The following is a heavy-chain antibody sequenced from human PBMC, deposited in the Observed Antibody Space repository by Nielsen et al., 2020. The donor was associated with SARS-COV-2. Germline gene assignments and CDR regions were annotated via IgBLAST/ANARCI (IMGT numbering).Heavy chain of an antibody. CDR2: IKQDGSEK. D-gene: IGHD5-12*01. Sequence: GESLKISCAASGFTFSSYWMSWVRQAPGKGLEWVANIKQDGSEKYYVDSVKGRFTISRDNAKNSLYLHMNSLRAEDTAVYYCATENVDKRDYGLDVWGQGPTVTVSS. J-gene: IGHJ6*02. V-gene: IGHV3-7*03. CDR1: GFTFSSYW. CDR3: ATENVDKRDYGLDV.